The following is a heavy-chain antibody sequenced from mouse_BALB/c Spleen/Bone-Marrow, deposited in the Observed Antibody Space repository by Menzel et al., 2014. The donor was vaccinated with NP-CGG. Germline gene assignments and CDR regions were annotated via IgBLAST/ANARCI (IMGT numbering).Heavy chain of an antibody. CDR2: IYPGDGDT. CDR3: ARQYGNYFDY. CDR1: GYAFSSYW. Sequence: VKLMESGAELVRPGSSVKISCKASGYAFSSYWMNWVKQRPGQGLEWIGQIYPGDGDTNYNGKFKSKATLTADKSSSTAYMQLSSLTSEDSAVYFCARQYGNYFDYWGQGTTLTVSS. J-gene: IGHJ2*01. V-gene: IGHV1-80*01. D-gene: IGHD2-10*02.